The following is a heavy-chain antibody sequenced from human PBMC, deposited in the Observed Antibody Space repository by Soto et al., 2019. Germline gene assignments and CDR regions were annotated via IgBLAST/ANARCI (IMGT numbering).Heavy chain of an antibody. J-gene: IGHJ6*02. D-gene: IGHD6-13*01. V-gene: IGHV5-10-1*01. CDR2: IDPSDSYT. CDR3: ARQYPYSSSKRYGMDV. Sequence: GESPKISCKGSGYSFTRYWVSWERQMPGKGLEWVGRIDPSDSYTNYSPSFQGHVTISSDKSISTAYLQWSSRKASDNAMDYCARQYPYSSSKRYGMDVWGQGTTVTVSS. CDR1: GYSFTRYW.